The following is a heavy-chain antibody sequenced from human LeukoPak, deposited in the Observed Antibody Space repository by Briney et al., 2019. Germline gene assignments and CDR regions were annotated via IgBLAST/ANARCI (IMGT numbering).Heavy chain of an antibody. J-gene: IGHJ4*02. CDR2: ISYAGNNE. CDR3: AKVESSGWYSIDY. D-gene: IGHD6-19*01. Sequence: SGVSLRLSCAASGFTFSSYVMHCVRQAPGKGLEWVAVISYAGNNEYYAASVKGRFTISRDNSKNTLYLQMNSLRAEDTAVYYCAKVESSGWYSIDYWGQGTLVTVSS. V-gene: IGHV3-30*18. CDR1: GFTFSSYV.